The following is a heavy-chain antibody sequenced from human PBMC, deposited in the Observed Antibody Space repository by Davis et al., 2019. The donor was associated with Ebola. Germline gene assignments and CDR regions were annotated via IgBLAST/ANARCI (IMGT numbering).Heavy chain of an antibody. Sequence: PGGSLRLSCAASGFTFSSYSMNWVRQAPGKGLEWVSSITISSSYIYYADSVKGRFTISRDNAKNSLYLQMNSLRAEDTAMYYCARGWDIVGYYRKGFQHWGQGTLVTVSS. CDR3: ARGWDIVGYYRKGFQH. V-gene: IGHV3-21*01. CDR2: ITISSSYI. J-gene: IGHJ1*01. D-gene: IGHD3-3*01. CDR1: GFTFSSYS.